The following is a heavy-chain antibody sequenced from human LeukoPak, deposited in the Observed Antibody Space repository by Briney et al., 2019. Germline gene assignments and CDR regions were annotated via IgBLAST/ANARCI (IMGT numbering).Heavy chain of an antibody. Sequence: GGSLRLSCAASGLTFSSYSMNWVRQAPGKGLEWVSSISSSSSYIYYADSVKGRFTISRDNAKNSLYLQMSSLGAEDTAVYYCARSRIAAAGTLDYWGQGTLVTVSS. CDR3: ARSRIAAAGTLDY. J-gene: IGHJ4*02. D-gene: IGHD6-13*01. CDR2: ISSSSSYI. CDR1: GLTFSSYS. V-gene: IGHV3-21*01.